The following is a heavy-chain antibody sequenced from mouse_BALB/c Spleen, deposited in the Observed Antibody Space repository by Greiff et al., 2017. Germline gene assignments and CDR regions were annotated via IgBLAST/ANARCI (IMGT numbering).Heavy chain of an antibody. CDR1: GFTFSDYY. Sequence: EVKVVESGGGLVKPGGSLKLSCAASGFTFSDYYMYWVRQTPEKRLEWVATISDGGSYTYYPDSVKGRFTISRDNAKNNLYLQMSSLKSEDTAMYYCARGRGYYRYDETWFAYWGQGTLVTVSA. V-gene: IGHV5-4*02. D-gene: IGHD2-14*01. J-gene: IGHJ3*01. CDR2: ISDGGSYT. CDR3: ARGRGYYRYDETWFAY.